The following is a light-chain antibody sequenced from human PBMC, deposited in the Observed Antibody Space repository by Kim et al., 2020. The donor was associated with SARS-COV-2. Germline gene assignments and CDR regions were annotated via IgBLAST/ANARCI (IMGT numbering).Light chain of an antibody. CDR2: AAS. V-gene: IGKV1-39*01. CDR3: QQSYSTPWT. Sequence: ASVGDRVNITCRASQSISSYLNWYQQKPGKAPKLLIYAASSLQSGVPSRCSGSGSGTDFTLTISSLQPEDFASYYCQQSYSTPWTFGQGTKVDIK. J-gene: IGKJ1*01. CDR1: QSISSY.